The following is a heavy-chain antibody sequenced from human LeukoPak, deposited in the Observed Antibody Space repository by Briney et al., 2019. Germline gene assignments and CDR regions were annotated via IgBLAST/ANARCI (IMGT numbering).Heavy chain of an antibody. CDR3: TRQQIVYGDHGRFAP. CDR2: IYTSGSN. Sequence: SETLSLTRTVSCGSISSYYWSWIRQPAGEGLEWIGSIYTSGSNNYNPSLKSRVTMSVDTSKNQFSLKLSSVTAADRAVYYCTRQQIVYGDHGRFAPWGQGTLVTVS. D-gene: IGHD4-17*01. V-gene: IGHV4-4*07. J-gene: IGHJ5*02. CDR1: CGSISSYY.